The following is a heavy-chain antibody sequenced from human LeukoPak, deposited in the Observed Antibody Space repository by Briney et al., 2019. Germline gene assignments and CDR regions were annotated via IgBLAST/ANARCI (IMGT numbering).Heavy chain of an antibody. D-gene: IGHD6-13*01. V-gene: IGHV1-18*01. CDR3: ARDGTQQQLVPRKQYYYYGMDV. Sequence: ASVKVSCKASGYTFTSYGISWVRQAPGQGLEWMGWISAYNGNTNYAQKLQGRVTTTTDTSTSTAYMELRSLRSDDTAVYYCARDGTQQQLVPRKQYYYYGMDVWGQGTTVTVSS. CDR1: GYTFTSYG. J-gene: IGHJ6*02. CDR2: ISAYNGNT.